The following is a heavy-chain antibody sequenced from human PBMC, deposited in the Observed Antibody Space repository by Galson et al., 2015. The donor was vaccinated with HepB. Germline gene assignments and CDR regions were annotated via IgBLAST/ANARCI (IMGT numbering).Heavy chain of an antibody. CDR1: GFTFSNAW. CDR3: TTDGGYITFRTDFDY. CDR2: IKSKTDGGTT. V-gene: IGHV3-15*01. J-gene: IGHJ4*02. Sequence: SLRLSCAASGFTFSNAWMSWVRQAPGKGLEWVGRIKSKTDGGTTDYAAPVKGRFTISRDDSKNTLYLQMNSLKTEDTAVYYCTTDGGYITFRTDFDYWGQGTLVTVSS. D-gene: IGHD2/OR15-2a*01.